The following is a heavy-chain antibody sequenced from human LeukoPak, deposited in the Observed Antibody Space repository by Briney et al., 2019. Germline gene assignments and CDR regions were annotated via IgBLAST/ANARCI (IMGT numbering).Heavy chain of an antibody. Sequence: GGSLRLSCEASGLPFGSYVMSWVRQAPGKGLEWIAYINHNAEMIFYPDFVKGRFSISRDNAKNSLYLQMNALRYEDTAIYYCARDHDWAFDLWGQGTLVTVSS. CDR3: ARDHDWAFDL. J-gene: IGHJ4*02. V-gene: IGHV3-48*02. CDR1: GLPFGSYV. D-gene: IGHD3-9*01. CDR2: INHNAEMI.